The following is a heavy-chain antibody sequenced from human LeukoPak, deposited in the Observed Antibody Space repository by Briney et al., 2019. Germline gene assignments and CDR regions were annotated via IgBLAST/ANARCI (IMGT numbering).Heavy chain of an antibody. D-gene: IGHD3-3*01. CDR3: ARESPPGRGDFWSGYFDY. CDR2: IIPIFDTA. J-gene: IGHJ4*02. CDR1: GGTFSSYA. V-gene: IGHV1-69*13. Sequence: ASVKVSCKASGGTFSSYAISWVRQAPGQGLEWMGGIIPIFDTANYAQKFQGRVTITADESTSTAYMELSSLRSEDTAVYYCARESPPGRGDFWSGYFDYWGQGTLVTVSS.